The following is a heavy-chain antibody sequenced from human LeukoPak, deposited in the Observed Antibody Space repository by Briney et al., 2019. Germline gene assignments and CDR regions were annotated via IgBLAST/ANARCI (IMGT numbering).Heavy chain of an antibody. V-gene: IGHV4-4*07. CDR3: ARVSMVPGAFDY. CDR1: GVSIGSYY. CDR2: IYSGETT. J-gene: IGHJ4*02. D-gene: IGHD3-10*01. Sequence: SETLSLTCTVSGVSIGSYYWSWIRQPAGKGLEWIGRIYSGETTTYNPSLKSRVTMSVDTPKNQFSLKLSSVTAADTAVYYCARVSMVPGAFDYWGQGTLVTVSS.